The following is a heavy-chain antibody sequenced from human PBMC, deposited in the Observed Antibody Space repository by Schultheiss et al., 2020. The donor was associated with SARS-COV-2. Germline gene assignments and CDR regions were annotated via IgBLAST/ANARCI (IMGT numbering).Heavy chain of an antibody. D-gene: IGHD2-2*02. V-gene: IGHV1-46*01. CDR3: ARGCSSTSCYTGGGGDP. CDR1: GYTFTSYY. J-gene: IGHJ5*02. Sequence: ASVKVSCKASGYTFTSYYMHWVRQAPGQGLEWMGIINPSGGSTSYAQKFQGRVTMTRDTSTSTVYMELSSLRSEDTAVYYCARGCSSTSCYTGGGGDPWGQGTLVTVSS. CDR2: INPSGGST.